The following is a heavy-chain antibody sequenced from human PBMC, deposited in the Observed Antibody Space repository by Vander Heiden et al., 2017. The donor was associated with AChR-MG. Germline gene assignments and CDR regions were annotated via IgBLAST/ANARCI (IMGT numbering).Heavy chain of an antibody. CDR1: GSTFSSYS. CDR3: AKGGYYDFWSGPMDV. Sequence: EVQLVESGGGLVKPGGSLRLSCAASGSTFSSYSMNWVRQAPGKGLEWVSSISSSSSYIYYADSVKGRFTISRDNAKNSLYLQMNSLRAEDTAVYYCAKGGYYDFWSGPMDVWGQGTTVTVSS. CDR2: ISSSSSYI. V-gene: IGHV3-21*01. J-gene: IGHJ6*02. D-gene: IGHD3-3*01.